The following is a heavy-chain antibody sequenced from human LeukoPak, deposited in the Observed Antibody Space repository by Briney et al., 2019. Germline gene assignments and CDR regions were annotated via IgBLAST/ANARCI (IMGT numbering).Heavy chain of an antibody. CDR3: ARVLPVASRDY. J-gene: IGHJ4*02. D-gene: IGHD2-2*01. CDR2: IKQDGSDK. CDR1: GFTFSSYA. Sequence: GGSLRLSCAASGFTFSSYAMHWVRQAPGKGLEWVANIKQDGSDKFYVDSVKGRFTISRDNAKNSMYLQMSSLRAEDTAIYYCARVLPVASRDYWGQGTLVTVSS. V-gene: IGHV3-7*01.